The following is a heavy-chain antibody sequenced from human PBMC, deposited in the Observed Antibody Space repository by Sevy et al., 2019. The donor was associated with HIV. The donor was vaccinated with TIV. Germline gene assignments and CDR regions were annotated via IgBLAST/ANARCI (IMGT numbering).Heavy chain of an antibody. CDR3: ARTYSSSSADGYYFNF. CDR2: ILSDAINK. CDR1: GFSFNYYV. V-gene: IGHV3-30-3*01. Sequence: GGSLRLSCAASGFSFNYYVMHWVRQAPGKGLEWVAAILSDAINKYYTDSVMGGLTVSRNNSKNTLYLQMNSLRAEDTAVYYCARTYSSSSADGYYFNFWGQGVLVTVSS. D-gene: IGHD6-6*01. J-gene: IGHJ4*02.